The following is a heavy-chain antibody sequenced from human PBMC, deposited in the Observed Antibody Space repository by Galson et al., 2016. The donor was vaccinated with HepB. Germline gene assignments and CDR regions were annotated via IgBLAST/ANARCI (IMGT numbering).Heavy chain of an antibody. CDR3: ARDSLSGDVWAGHPFYYGMDV. CDR2: ISSHDDTI. Sequence: SLRLSCAASGFTFSDYYMSWIRQAPGRGLEWISYISSHDDTIYYADSVQGRFTISRDDANDSLYLQMHSLRVDDTAVYYCARDSLSGDVWAGHPFYYGMDVWGQGTTVTVSS. CDR1: GFTFSDYY. V-gene: IGHV3-11*01. J-gene: IGHJ6*02. D-gene: IGHD3/OR15-3a*01.